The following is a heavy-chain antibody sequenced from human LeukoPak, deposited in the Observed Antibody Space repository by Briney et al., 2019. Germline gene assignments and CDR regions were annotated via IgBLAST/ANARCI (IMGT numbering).Heavy chain of an antibody. CDR3: AREPDFWSGYQRAFDI. V-gene: IGHV4-34*01. Sequence: PSETLSLTCGVFGVSINDYYWSWIRQSPGKGLEWIGEISHTEGTRYNPSLESRVTMSVGTSENQLSLKLIFVTAADTAVYYCAREPDFWSGYQRAFDIWGQGTMVTVSS. CDR2: ISHTEGT. CDR1: GVSINDYY. D-gene: IGHD3-3*01. J-gene: IGHJ3*02.